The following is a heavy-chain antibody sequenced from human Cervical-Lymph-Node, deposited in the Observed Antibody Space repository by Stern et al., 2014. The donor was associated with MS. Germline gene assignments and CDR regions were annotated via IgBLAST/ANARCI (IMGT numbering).Heavy chain of an antibody. D-gene: IGHD3-22*01. V-gene: IGHV1-3*01. CDR1: GYTFTSHD. J-gene: IGHJ4*02. Sequence: QVQLVQSGAEVKKPGASVKVACKASGYTFTSHDIHWVRQAPGQRLEWMGRINAGNGYTKESQKFQGRVAITRGTSASTAYMELSSLRSEDTAVYYCARDKEYYDSSGYYPNYFDYWGQGTLVTVSS. CDR2: INAGNGYT. CDR3: ARDKEYYDSSGYYPNYFDY.